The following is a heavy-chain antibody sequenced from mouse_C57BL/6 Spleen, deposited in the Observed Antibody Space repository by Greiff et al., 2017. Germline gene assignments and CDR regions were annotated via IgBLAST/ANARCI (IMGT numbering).Heavy chain of an antibody. D-gene: IGHD2-2*01. CDR1: GFNIKDYY. CDR2: IDPEDGDT. V-gene: IGHV14-1*01. J-gene: IGHJ3*01. Sequence: DVQLQESGAELVRPGASVKLSCTASGFNIKDYYMHWVKQRPEQGLEWIGRIDPEDGDTVCAPQFQGKATMTADTSSNTSYLQLSSLTSEDTAVYYCTPYGYDGAWFAYWGQGTLVTVSA. CDR3: TPYGYDGAWFAY.